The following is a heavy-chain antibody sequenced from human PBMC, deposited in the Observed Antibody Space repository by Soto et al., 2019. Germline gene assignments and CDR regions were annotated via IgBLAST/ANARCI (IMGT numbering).Heavy chain of an antibody. CDR1: GGSFSGYY. D-gene: IGHD3-3*01. CDR2: INHSGST. V-gene: IGHV4-34*01. CDR3: ATTGGYDFWSGYYHSDYFDY. J-gene: IGHJ4*02. Sequence: PSETLSLTCAVYGGSFSGYYWSWIRQPPGKGLEWIGEINHSGSTNCNPSLKSRVTISVDTSKNQFSLKLSSVTAADTAVYYCATTGGYDFWSGYYHSDYFDYWGQGTLVTVSS.